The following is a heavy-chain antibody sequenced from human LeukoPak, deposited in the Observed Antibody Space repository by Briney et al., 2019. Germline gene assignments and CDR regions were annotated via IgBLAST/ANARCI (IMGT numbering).Heavy chain of an antibody. CDR1: GFTFSSYA. CDR2: ISYDGSNK. J-gene: IGHJ4*02. D-gene: IGHD3-3*01. Sequence: GGSLRLSCAASGFTFSSYAMHWVRQAPGKGLEWVAVISYDGSNKYYADSVKGRFTISRDNSKNTLYLQMNSLRAEDTAVYYCARGLNRRITIFGVVTGGGYYFDYWGQGTLVTVSS. V-gene: IGHV3-30-3*01. CDR3: ARGLNRRITIFGVVTGGGYYFDY.